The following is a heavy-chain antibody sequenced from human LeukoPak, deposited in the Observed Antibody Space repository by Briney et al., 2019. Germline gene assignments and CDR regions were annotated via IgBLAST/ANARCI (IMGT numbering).Heavy chain of an antibody. V-gene: IGHV3-23*01. D-gene: IGHD5-12*01. CDR3: ASRHPDIASP. J-gene: IGHJ5*02. CDR2: ISGSAGEI. CDR1: GFIFSSFA. Sequence: PGGSLRLSCAASGFIFSSFAMMWFRQAPGKGPEWVSSISGSAGEIYYADTVKGRFTISRDNSKNKLYLQMDSLRAEDTAVYYCASRHPDIASPWGQGTLVTVSS.